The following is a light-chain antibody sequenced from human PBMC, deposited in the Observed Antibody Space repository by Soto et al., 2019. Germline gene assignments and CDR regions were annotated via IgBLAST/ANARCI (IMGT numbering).Light chain of an antibody. CDR3: QQYYDWPIT. CDR1: QSITTH. Sequence: EIVITQSPGTRSLSSGDRATQCYRASQSITTHLAWYQQKPGQAPRLLIYAASTRAAGIPAGFSGSGSGTDFTLTISSLQSEDFAVYYCQQYYDWPITFGQGTRLEIK. V-gene: IGKV3-15*01. CDR2: AAS. J-gene: IGKJ5*01.